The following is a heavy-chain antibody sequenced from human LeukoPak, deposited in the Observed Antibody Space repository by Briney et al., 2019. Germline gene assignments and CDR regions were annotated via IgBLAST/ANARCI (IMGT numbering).Heavy chain of an antibody. CDR2: IKQDGSER. CDR3: AGSGWQVYLDY. CDR1: GFTFTTFW. Sequence: GGSLLLSCAASGFTFTTFWMSWVRQAPGRGLEWVANIKQDGSERYYVDSVKGRFTISRDNAKNSLYLQLNSLRAEDTGVYYCAGSGWQVYLDYWGQGALVTVSS. D-gene: IGHD6-19*01. V-gene: IGHV3-7*01. J-gene: IGHJ4*02.